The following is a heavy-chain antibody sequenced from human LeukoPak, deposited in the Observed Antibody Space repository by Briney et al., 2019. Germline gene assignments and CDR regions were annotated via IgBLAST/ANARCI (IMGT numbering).Heavy chain of an antibody. CDR2: INPNSGGT. CDR3: ARGGPGDYYYYGMDV. CDR1: GYTFTGYY. D-gene: IGHD1-14*01. V-gene: IGHV1-2*02. J-gene: IGHJ6*02. Sequence: ASVKVSCKASGYTFTGYYMHWVRQAPGQGLEWMGWINPNSGGTNYAQKFQGRVTMTRDTSISTAYMELSRLRSEDTAVYYCARGGPGDYYYYGMDVWGQGTTVTVSS.